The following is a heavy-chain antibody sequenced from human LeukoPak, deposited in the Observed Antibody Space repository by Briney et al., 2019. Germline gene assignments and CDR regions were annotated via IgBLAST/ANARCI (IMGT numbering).Heavy chain of an antibody. D-gene: IGHD2-2*01. V-gene: IGHV3-74*01. CDR3: ARGAPGDC. J-gene: IGHJ4*02. CDR1: GFTFSTYW. CDR2: INTDGTTT. Sequence: GGSLRLSCAASGFTFSTYWMHWVRQAPGKGLVWVSRINTDGTTTTYADSVKGRFTISRDNAKNTLYLQMNSLRAEDTAVYFCARGAPGDCWGQGTLVTVSS.